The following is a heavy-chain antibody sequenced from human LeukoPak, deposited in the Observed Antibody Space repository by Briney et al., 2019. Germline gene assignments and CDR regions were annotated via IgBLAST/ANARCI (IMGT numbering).Heavy chain of an antibody. Sequence: PGGSLRLSCAASGFAFSSYSMNWVRQAPGKGLEWVSYISSGSSTIYYADSVKGRFTISRDNAKNTLYLQMNSLRAEDTAVYYCATAGNYRFDYWGQGTLVTVSS. J-gene: IGHJ4*02. CDR2: ISSGSSTI. CDR1: GFAFSSYS. D-gene: IGHD1-7*01. CDR3: ATAGNYRFDY. V-gene: IGHV3-48*04.